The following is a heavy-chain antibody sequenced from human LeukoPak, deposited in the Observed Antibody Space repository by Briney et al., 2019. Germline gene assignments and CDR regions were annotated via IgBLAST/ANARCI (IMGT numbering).Heavy chain of an antibody. CDR3: ARGPISSNRGT. V-gene: IGHV3-74*01. CDR2: VSADGSST. D-gene: IGHD2-2*01. CDR1: AFTFSTYW. Sequence: GGSLRLSCAASAFTFSTYWMHWVRHAPGKGLVWVSRVSADGSSTTYADSVKGRFTISRDNAKNTLYLQMNSLRAEDTAIYYCARGPISSNRGTWGQGTLVAVSS. J-gene: IGHJ5*02.